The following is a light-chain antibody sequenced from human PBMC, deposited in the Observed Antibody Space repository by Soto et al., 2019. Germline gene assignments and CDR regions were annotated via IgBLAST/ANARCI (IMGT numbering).Light chain of an antibody. CDR1: QNILNW. CDR3: QQSYSTPPIT. CDR2: DAS. V-gene: IGKV1-39*01. J-gene: IGKJ5*01. Sequence: GDSVTITCLVSQNILNWLAWYQQKPGKAPNPLIYDASSLKSGVPARFSGSGSGTDFTLTISSLQPEDFATYYCQQSYSTPPITFGQGTRLEIK.